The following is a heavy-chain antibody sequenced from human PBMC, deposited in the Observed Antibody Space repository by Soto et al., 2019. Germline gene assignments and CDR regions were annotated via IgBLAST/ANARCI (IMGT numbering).Heavy chain of an antibody. V-gene: IGHV4-4*02. J-gene: IGHJ6*02. CDR2: IYHSGST. Sequence: SETLSLTCAVSGGSISSSNWWSWVRQPPGKGLEWIGEIYHSGSTIYNPSLKSRVTISVDKSKNQFSLKLSSVTAADTAVYYCARVGTGTTIHGSYYYYGMDVWGQGTTVIVSS. D-gene: IGHD1-7*01. CDR3: ARVGTGTTIHGSYYYYGMDV. CDR1: GGSISSSNW.